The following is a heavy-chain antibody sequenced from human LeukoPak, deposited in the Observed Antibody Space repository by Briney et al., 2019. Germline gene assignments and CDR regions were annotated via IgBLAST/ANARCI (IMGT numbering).Heavy chain of an antibody. CDR3: ARRSAAGTRGDNWFDP. D-gene: IGHD6-13*01. J-gene: IGHJ5*02. CDR1: GSRFTSYW. CDR2: IYPGDSDT. Sequence: GESLKISCKGSGSRFTSYWIGWVRQMPGKGLEWMGIIYPGDSDTRYSPSFQGQVTISADKSISTAYLQWSGLKASDTAMYYCARRSAAGTRGDNWFDPWGQGTLVTVSS. V-gene: IGHV5-51*01.